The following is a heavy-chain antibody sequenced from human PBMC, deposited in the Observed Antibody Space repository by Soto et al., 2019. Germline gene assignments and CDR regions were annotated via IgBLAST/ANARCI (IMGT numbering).Heavy chain of an antibody. CDR2: IYYSGST. Sequence: NPSETLSLTCTVSGGSISSYYWSWIRQPPGKGLEWIGYIYYSGSTNYNPSLKSRVTISVDTSKNQSSLKLSSVTAADTAVYYCASVRRSRGELIFDYWGQGTLVTVSS. CDR3: ASVRRSRGELIFDY. CDR1: GGSISSYY. J-gene: IGHJ4*02. D-gene: IGHD3-10*01. V-gene: IGHV4-59*01.